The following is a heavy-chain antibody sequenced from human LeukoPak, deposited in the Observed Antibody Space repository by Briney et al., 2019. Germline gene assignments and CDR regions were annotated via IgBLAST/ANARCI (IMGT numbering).Heavy chain of an antibody. D-gene: IGHD2-15*01. V-gene: IGHV1-69*04. Sequence: GASVKVSCKASGGTFSSYAISWVRQAPGQGLEWMGRIIPILGIANYAQKFQGRVTITADKSTSTAYMELSSLRSGDTAVYYCARRYCSGGSCYHPFDYWGQGTLVTVSS. CDR1: GGTFSSYA. CDR2: IIPILGIA. CDR3: ARRYCSGGSCYHPFDY. J-gene: IGHJ4*02.